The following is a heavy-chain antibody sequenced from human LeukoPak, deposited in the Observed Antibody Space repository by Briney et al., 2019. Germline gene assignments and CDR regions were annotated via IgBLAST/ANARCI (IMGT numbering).Heavy chain of an antibody. CDR1: GYIFTGYY. V-gene: IGHV1-18*04. Sequence: ASVKVSCKASGYIFTGYYMRWARQAPGQGLEWMGWISAYNGNTNYAQKLQGRVTMTTDTSTSTAYMELRSLRSDDTAVYYCARGNLNNWFDPWGQGTLVTVSS. J-gene: IGHJ5*02. CDR2: ISAYNGNT. D-gene: IGHD3-9*01. CDR3: ARGNLNNWFDP.